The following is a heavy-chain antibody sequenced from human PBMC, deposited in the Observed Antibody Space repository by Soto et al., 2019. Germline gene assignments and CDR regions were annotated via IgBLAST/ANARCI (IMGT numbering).Heavy chain of an antibody. V-gene: IGHV4-31*03. J-gene: IGHJ3*02. CDR2: IYYSGST. D-gene: IGHD2-2*01. Sequence: SPTLSLTCTVSGGSISSGGYYWSWIRQHPGKGLEWIGYIYYSGSTYYNPSLKSRVTISVDTSKNQFSLKLSSVTAADTAVYYCASRKYCSSTSCYANAFDIWGQGTMVTVSS. CDR3: ASRKYCSSTSCYANAFDI. CDR1: GGSISSGGYY.